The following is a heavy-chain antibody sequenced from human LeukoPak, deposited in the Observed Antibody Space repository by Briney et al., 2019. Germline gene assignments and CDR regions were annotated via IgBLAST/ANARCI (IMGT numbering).Heavy chain of an antibody. CDR3: ARVGCSSTSCLLKNNWFDP. V-gene: IGHV4-31*03. CDR2: IYYSGST. Sequence: PSETLSLTCTVSGGSMSSGGYYWSWIRQHPEKGLEWIGYIYYSGSTYYNPSLKSRVTISVDTSKNQFSLKLSSVTAADTAVYYCARVGCSSTSCLLKNNWFDPWGQGTLVTVSS. D-gene: IGHD2-2*01. J-gene: IGHJ5*02. CDR1: GGSMSSGGYY.